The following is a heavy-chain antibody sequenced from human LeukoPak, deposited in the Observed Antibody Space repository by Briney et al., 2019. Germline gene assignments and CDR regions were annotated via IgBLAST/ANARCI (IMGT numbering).Heavy chain of an antibody. CDR2: IKQDGSEK. CDR1: GFTFSSYW. Sequence: QPGGSLRLSCAASGFTFSSYWMSWVRQAPGKGLEWVANIKQDGSEKYYVDSVKGRFTISRDNAQNSLYLQMNSLRAEDTAVYYCARESPDDAFDIWGQGTMVTVSS. J-gene: IGHJ3*02. V-gene: IGHV3-7*03. CDR3: ARESPDDAFDI.